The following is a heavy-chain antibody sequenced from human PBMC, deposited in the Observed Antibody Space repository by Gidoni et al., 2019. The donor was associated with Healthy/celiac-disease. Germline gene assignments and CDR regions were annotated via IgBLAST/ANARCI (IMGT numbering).Heavy chain of an antibody. CDR2: IYYSGST. CDR1: GGSISSYY. CDR3: ARRILGRLGDHFDY. V-gene: IGHV4-59*08. D-gene: IGHD3-16*01. Sequence: QVQLQESIPGLVKPSETLSLTCTVSGGSISSYYWSWIRQPPGKGLEWIGYIYYSGSTNYNPSLKSRVTISVDTSKNQFSLKLSSVTAADTAVYYCARRILGRLGDHFDYWGQGTLVTVSS. J-gene: IGHJ4*02.